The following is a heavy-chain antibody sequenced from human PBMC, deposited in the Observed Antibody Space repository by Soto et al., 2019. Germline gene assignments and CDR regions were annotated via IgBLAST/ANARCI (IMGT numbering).Heavy chain of an antibody. D-gene: IGHD2-21*02. V-gene: IGHV1-69*12. CDR3: ARDPSCGGDCHFDL. Sequence: HVQLVQSGAEVKRPGSSVKVSCKTSGGIFSNYSISLVRQAPGQGLEWMGGIVPVVTTTNYAQKFHGRVKITAEESTTTVYMELSSLTSEATAIYYCARDPSCGGDCHFDLWGQGTLVTVSS. J-gene: IGHJ5*02. CDR2: IVPVVTTT. CDR1: GGIFSNYS.